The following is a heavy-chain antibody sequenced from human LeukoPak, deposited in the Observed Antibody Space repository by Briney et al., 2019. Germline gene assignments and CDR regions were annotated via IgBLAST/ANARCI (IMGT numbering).Heavy chain of an antibody. CDR1: GFTFTGVA. CDR3: ANPLRGYDLLFDY. J-gene: IGHJ4*02. CDR2: ISDSGTNT. Sequence: GGSLRLSCAASGFTFTGVAMNWVRQAPGKGLEWVSSISDSGTNTYYADSVKGRFTISRDNSKNTLYLQMNSLRAEDTAVYYCANPLRGYDLLFDYWGQGTLVTVSS. V-gene: IGHV3-23*01. D-gene: IGHD5-12*01.